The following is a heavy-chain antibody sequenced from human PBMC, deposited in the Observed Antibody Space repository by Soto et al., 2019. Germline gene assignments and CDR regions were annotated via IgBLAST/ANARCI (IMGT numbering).Heavy chain of an antibody. CDR2: IIPIFGTA. Sequence: VASVKVSCKASGYTFTGYYMHWVRQAPGQGLEWMGGIIPIFGTANYAQKFQGRVTITADESTSTAYMELSSLRFEDTAVYYCARAIVGPTTTGWLDPWGQGTLVTVPQ. J-gene: IGHJ5*02. D-gene: IGHD1-26*01. V-gene: IGHV1-69*13. CDR1: GYTFTGYY. CDR3: ARAIVGPTTTGWLDP.